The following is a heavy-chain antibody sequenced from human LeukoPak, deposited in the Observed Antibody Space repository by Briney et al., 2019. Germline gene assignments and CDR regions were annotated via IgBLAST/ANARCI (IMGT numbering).Heavy chain of an antibody. CDR1: GYTFTSYD. CDR3: ARVMVRGLNAFDI. D-gene: IGHD3-10*01. Sequence: ASVKVSCKASGYTFTSYDINWVRQAPGQGLEWMGWINPNSGGTNYAQKFQGRVTMTRDTSISTAYMELSRLRSDDTAVYYCARVMVRGLNAFDIWGQGTMVTVSS. CDR2: INPNSGGT. V-gene: IGHV1-2*02. J-gene: IGHJ3*02.